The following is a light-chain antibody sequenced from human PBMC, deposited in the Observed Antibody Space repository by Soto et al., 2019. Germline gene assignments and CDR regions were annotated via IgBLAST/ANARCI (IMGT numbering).Light chain of an antibody. J-gene: IGKJ1*01. Sequence: EIVLTQSPGTLSLSPGERATLSCRASQSVSSSYLAWYQQKPGQAPRLLIYGASSRATGIPDRFSGSGSGTDFTLTICRLEPEDFAVYYCPQYGNSPGTFGQGTRVEIK. CDR1: QSVSSSY. CDR3: PQYGNSPGT. CDR2: GAS. V-gene: IGKV3-20*01.